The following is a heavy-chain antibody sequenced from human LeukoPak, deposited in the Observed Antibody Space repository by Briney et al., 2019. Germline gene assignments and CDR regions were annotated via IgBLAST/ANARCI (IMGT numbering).Heavy chain of an antibody. J-gene: IGHJ6*02. CDR2: IRGSGDNT. Sequence: GGSLRLSCAASGFTFSSCAMNWVRQAPGRGLEWVSAIRGSGDNTYYADSVRGRFTISRDNSKSTLYLQMNSLRAEDTAIYYCAKESPGYSYGWYYYYGMDVWGQGTTVTVSS. V-gene: IGHV3-23*01. D-gene: IGHD5-18*01. CDR3: AKESPGYSYGWYYYYGMDV. CDR1: GFTFSSCA.